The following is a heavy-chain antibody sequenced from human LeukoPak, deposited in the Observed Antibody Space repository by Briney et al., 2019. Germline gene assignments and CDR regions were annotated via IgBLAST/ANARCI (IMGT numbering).Heavy chain of an antibody. V-gene: IGHV3-30-3*01. CDR2: ISYDGSNK. CDR1: GFTFSSYA. Sequence: GGSLRLSCAASGFTFSSYAMHWVRQAPGKGLEWVAVISYDGSNKYYADSVKGRLTISRDNSKNTLYLQMNSLRTEDTAMYFCAKDFSSGWSELLWLYPWGQGTLVTVSS. D-gene: IGHD6-19*01. CDR3: AKDFSSGWSELLWLYP. J-gene: IGHJ5*02.